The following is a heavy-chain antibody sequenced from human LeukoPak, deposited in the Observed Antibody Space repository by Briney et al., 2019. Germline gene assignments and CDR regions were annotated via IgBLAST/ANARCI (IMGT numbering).Heavy chain of an antibody. J-gene: IGHJ4*02. CDR2: IYTSGST. Sequence: SETLSLTCTVSGGSISSGGYCWGWIRQPAGNGLEWIGRIYTSGSTDYNPSLKSRVTISFDTSKNQFSLKLSSVTAADTAVYYCARERSGSYDEHFDYWGQGTLVTVSS. D-gene: IGHD3-10*01. CDR1: GGSISSGGYC. V-gene: IGHV4-61*02. CDR3: ARERSGSYDEHFDY.